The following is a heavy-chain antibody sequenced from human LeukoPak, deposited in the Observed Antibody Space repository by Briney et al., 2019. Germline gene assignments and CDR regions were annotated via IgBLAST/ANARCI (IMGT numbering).Heavy chain of an antibody. CDR1: GHSIINSFY. V-gene: IGHV4-38-2*02. CDR2: IYHSGAT. CDR3: ARAVDSSAFSAFQH. D-gene: IGHD3-22*01. Sequence: SETPSLTCTVSGHSIINSFYWGWIRQPPGKGLEWIGSIYHSGATYYNPSLKSRVTISLDTSKNQFSLKLSSVTAADTAVYYCARAVDSSAFSAFQHWGQGTLVTVSS. J-gene: IGHJ1*01.